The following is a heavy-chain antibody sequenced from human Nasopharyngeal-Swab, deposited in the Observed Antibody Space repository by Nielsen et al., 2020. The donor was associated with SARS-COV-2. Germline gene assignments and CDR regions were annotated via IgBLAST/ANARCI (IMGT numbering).Heavy chain of an antibody. CDR3: ARVDYYYGSGSVPH. Sequence: SETLSLTCTVSGGSISSGGYYWSWIRQHPGKGLEWIGYIYYSGSTYYNPSLKSRVTISVDTSKNQFSLKLSSVTAADTAVYYCARVDYYYGSGSVPHWGQGTLVTVSS. V-gene: IGHV4-31*03. J-gene: IGHJ4*02. D-gene: IGHD3-10*01. CDR2: IYYSGST. CDR1: GGSISSGGYY.